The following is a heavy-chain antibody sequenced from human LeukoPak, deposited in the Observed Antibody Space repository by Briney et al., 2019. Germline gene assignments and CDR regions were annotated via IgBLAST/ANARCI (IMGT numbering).Heavy chain of an antibody. CDR1: GFSFNSFG. J-gene: IGHJ3*02. Sequence: GGSLRLSCAASGFSFNSFGIHWVRQAPGKGLEWVSFIRYDGITKYYVDSVKGRFALSRDNSKYTVYLQMNSLRDEDTAVYYCAKQNAPKYGFGAFDIWGQGAMVTVSS. D-gene: IGHD2/OR15-2a*01. CDR3: AKQNAPKYGFGAFDI. CDR2: IRYDGITK. V-gene: IGHV3-30*02.